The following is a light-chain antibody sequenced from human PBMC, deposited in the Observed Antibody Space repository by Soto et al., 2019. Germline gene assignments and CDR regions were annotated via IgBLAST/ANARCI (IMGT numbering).Light chain of an antibody. V-gene: IGKV3-11*01. CDR3: QHRSTWPRA. CDR1: QSVCIY. J-gene: IGKJ5*01. CDR2: DAS. Sequence: EIVLTQSPATLSLSPGERATLSCRASQSVCIYLGWYQQRPGQAPRLLIYDASKRAAGIPARFSGSGSGTDFTLTINSLEPEDFAVYYCQHRSTWPRAFGQGTRLEIK.